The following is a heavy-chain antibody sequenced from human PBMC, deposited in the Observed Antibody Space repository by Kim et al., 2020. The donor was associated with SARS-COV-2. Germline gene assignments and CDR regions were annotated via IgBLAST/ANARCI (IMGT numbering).Heavy chain of an antibody. V-gene: IGHV3-66*01. J-gene: IGHJ4*02. CDR1: GFTVTSNF. CDR2: IYSGDAT. CDR3: ARFSGARYGAGR. D-gene: IGHD1-20*01. Sequence: GGSLRLSCVASGFTVTSNFMTWVRQAPGKGLEWVSVIYSGDATFYAGSVRGRFTISRDSSKNTLSLQMNSLSAEDTAVYYCARFSGARYGAGRWGQGHLV.